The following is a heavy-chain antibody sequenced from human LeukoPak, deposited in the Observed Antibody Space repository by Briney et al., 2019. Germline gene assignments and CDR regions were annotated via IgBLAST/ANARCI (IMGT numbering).Heavy chain of an antibody. J-gene: IGHJ4*02. D-gene: IGHD5-18*01. Sequence: ASVKVSCKASGYTFTSYGISWVRQAPGQGLEWMGGIIPIFGTANYAQKFQGRVTITADESTSTAYMELSSLRSEDTAVYYCARDLRGLHLDWGQGTLVTVSS. CDR2: IIPIFGTA. CDR1: GYTFTSYG. CDR3: ARDLRGLHLD. V-gene: IGHV1-69*13.